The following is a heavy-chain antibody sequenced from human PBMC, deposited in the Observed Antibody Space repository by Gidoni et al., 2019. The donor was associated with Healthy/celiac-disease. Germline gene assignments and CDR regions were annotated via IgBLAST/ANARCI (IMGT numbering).Heavy chain of an antibody. Sequence: QVQLQQWGAGLLKPSETLSLTCAVYGGSFSGYYWSWIRPPPGKGLAWIGEINHSGSTNYNPSLKSRVTISVDTSKNQFSLKLSSVTAADTAVYYCARVVMRYYGSGSYSYYYGMDVWGQGTTVTVSS. D-gene: IGHD3-10*01. V-gene: IGHV4-34*01. J-gene: IGHJ6*02. CDR2: INHSGST. CDR3: ARVVMRYYGSGSYSYYYGMDV. CDR1: GGSFSGYY.